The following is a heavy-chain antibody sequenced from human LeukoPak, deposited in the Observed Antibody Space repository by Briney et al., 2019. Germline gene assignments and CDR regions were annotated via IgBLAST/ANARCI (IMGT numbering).Heavy chain of an antibody. J-gene: IGHJ5*02. CDR3: ARGASVPLAFDP. D-gene: IGHD3-10*01. V-gene: IGHV4-59*01. Sequence: KSSETLSLTCTVSGGSISSDYWSWIRQPPGKGLEWIGYIYYSGRTYYNPSLKSRVTISVDTSKNQFSLKLSSVTAADTAVYYCARGASVPLAFDPWGQGTLVTVSS. CDR1: GGSISSDY. CDR2: IYYSGRT.